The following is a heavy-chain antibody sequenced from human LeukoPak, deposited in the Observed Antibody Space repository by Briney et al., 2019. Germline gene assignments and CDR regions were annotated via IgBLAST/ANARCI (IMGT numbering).Heavy chain of an antibody. CDR3: ARGYLRRAGDFLDN. D-gene: IGHD4-17*01. Sequence: SETLSLTCTVSGGSISSYYWNWIRQPPGKGLEYIGYIYYGGRTNYNPSLKSRVTISVDTSKNQFSLRLDSVTAADTAVYYCARGYLRRAGDFLDNWGQGTLVTVSS. J-gene: IGHJ4*02. CDR2: IYYGGRT. V-gene: IGHV4-59*01. CDR1: GGSISSYY.